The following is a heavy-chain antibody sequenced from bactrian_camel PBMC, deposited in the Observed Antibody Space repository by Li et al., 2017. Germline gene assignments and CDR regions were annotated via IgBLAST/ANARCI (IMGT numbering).Heavy chain of an antibody. CDR1: GYTAKTCS. CDR3: AAGGSQRGWVTSD. D-gene: IGHD3*01. V-gene: IGHV3S40*01. J-gene: IGHJ4*01. CDR2: IYIGGGTT. Sequence: DVQLVESGGGSVQAGGSLRLSCAASGYTAKTCSWNWYRQVQGKGREGVAIIYIGGGTTGYGDSVTGRFTISEDNGKNTVYLQMNSLKPEDTALYYCAAGGSQRGWVTSDWGQGTQVTVS.